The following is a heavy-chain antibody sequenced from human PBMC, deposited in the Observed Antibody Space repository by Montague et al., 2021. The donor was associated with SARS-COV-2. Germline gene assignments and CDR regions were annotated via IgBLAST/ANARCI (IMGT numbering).Heavy chain of an antibody. CDR1: GGSSSGYY. V-gene: IGHV4-34*01. D-gene: IGHD3-16*02. CDR2: ISHSGST. J-gene: IGHJ6*02. CDR3: ARSASPLLFIASCYGIDA. Sequence: SETLSLTCAVYGGSSSGYYWSWIRQPPGKGLEWIGEISHSGSTKYNPSLKSRVTISIDTSKNQFSLKLSSVTAADTAVYYCARSASPLLFIASCYGIDAWGQGSSVTVSS.